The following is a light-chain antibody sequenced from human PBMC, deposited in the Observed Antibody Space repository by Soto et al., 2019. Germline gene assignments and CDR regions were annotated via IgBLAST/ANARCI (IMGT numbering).Light chain of an antibody. CDR2: DAS. V-gene: IGKV1-5*01. CDR3: QQHNGYSRRT. Sequence: DIQMTQSPSTLSASVGDRVTITCRTSQSIGTWLAWYQQKSGKAPKLLIYDASSLDTGVPSRFSGSGSGTDFTLTISSLQPDDFAAYYCQQHNGYSRRTFGQGTKVEI. CDR1: QSIGTW. J-gene: IGKJ1*01.